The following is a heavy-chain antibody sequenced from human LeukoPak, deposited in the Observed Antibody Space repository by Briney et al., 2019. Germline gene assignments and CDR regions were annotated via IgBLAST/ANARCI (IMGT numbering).Heavy chain of an antibody. CDR1: GGSISDYY. CDR2: IYYNGDT. V-gene: IGHV4-59*01. D-gene: IGHD1-26*01. CDR3: AREGSGTYLQWYFDL. Sequence: SETLSLTCSVFGGSISDYYWSWIRQPPGKGLEWIGYIYYNGDTNYNSSLKSRVTILADTSKNQVSLRLTSVTAADTAVYYCAREGSGTYLQWYFDLWGRGTLVTVSS. J-gene: IGHJ2*01.